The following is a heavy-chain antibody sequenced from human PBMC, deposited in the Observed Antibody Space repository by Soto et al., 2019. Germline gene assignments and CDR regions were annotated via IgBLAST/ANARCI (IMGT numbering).Heavy chain of an antibody. CDR1: GGTFSSYA. V-gene: IGHV1-69*04. D-gene: IGHD4-17*01. CDR2: IIPSYDRT. Sequence: SVKVSCKASGGTFSSYAIHWVRQAPGQGLEWLGKIIPSYDRTNYAQKFQGRVTVTADTYTTTAYMELSSLRSDDTAVYYCARDPSNDYGGDTFDYWGQGTLVTVS. J-gene: IGHJ4*02. CDR3: ARDPSNDYGGDTFDY.